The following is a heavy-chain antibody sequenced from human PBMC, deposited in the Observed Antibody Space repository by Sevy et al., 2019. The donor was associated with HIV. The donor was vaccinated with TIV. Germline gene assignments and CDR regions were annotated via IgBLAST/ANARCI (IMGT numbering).Heavy chain of an antibody. Sequence: SETLSLTCTVSGGSISSSSYYWGWIRQPPGKGLEWIGSIYYSGSTYYNPSLKSRVTISIDTSKNQFSLKLSSVTAADTAVYYCARLGAFDIWGQGTMVTVSS. V-gene: IGHV4-39*01. CDR2: IYYSGST. CDR1: GGSISSSSYY. CDR3: ARLGAFDI. J-gene: IGHJ3*02.